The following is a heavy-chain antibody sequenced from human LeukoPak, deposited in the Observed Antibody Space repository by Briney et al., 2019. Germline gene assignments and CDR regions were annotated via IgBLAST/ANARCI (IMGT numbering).Heavy chain of an antibody. V-gene: IGHV3-49*04. CDR3: TRGRATYYYYYMDV. CDR1: GFTFGDYA. D-gene: IGHD5-12*01. J-gene: IGHJ6*03. CDR2: IRSKAYGGTT. Sequence: GGSLRLSCTASGFTFGDYAMSWVRQAPGKGLEWVGFIRSKAYGGTTEYAASVKGRFTVSRDDSKSIAYLQMNSLKTEDTAVYYCTRGRATYYYYYMDVWGKGTTVTVSS.